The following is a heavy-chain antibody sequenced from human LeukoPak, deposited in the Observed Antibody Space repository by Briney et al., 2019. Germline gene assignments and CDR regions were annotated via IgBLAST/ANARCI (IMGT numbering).Heavy chain of an antibody. CDR1: GGSITSGY. CDR2: ASYSGNT. V-gene: IGHV4-59*08. D-gene: IGHD2-15*01. J-gene: IGHJ3*02. Sequence: ASETLSLTCTVSGGSITSGYWSWLRQPPGKGLEWIGFASYSGNTNSNPSLKSRVTISLHTSKTQFSLKLNSVTAADTAVYYCARRSVVVAAGDVYDIWGQGTMVTVSS. CDR3: ARRSVVVAAGDVYDI.